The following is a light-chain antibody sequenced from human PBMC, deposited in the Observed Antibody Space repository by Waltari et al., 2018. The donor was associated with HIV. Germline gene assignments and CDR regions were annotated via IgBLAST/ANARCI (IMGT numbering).Light chain of an antibody. Sequence: ERAMTQSPVTLSVSPGDRATLSCRASQSISTNLAWYRQIPSQAPRLLLYDASTSATQIPASFSGSGSGTEFTHSISCLQSDGSAVYCGQQYNNWPGQFGQGTKVEIK. V-gene: IGKV3-15*01. CDR1: QSISTN. CDR2: DAS. J-gene: IGKJ1*01. CDR3: QQYNNWPGQ.